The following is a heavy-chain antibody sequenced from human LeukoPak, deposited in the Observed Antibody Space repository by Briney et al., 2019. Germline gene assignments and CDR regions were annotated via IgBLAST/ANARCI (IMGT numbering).Heavy chain of an antibody. J-gene: IGHJ3*01. CDR2: INQDESRA. CDR3: GRGGDGIDV. CDR1: GFTFRNYL. D-gene: IGHD5-24*01. Sequence: GGSLRLSCAVSGFTFRNYLMHWVRQPPGQGLVWVSRINQDESRAYADSVKGRFTVSRDNAKNMLYLQLNGLRADDTAVYFCGRGGDGIDVWGQGTTVIVSS. V-gene: IGHV3-74*01.